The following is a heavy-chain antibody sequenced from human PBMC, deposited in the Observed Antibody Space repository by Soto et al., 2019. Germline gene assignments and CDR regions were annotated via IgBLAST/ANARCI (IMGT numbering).Heavy chain of an antibody. Sequence: PSETLSLSCTVSGDSINSNDDYWGWIRQPPGKGLEWIGTTRYAGSTYSNPSLRSRVAISADTSSTQFSLRLNFVTAADTAVYYCARQIGFGRWYFDLWGRGTLVTVSS. CDR1: GDSINSNDDY. CDR3: ARQIGFGRWYFDL. J-gene: IGHJ2*01. D-gene: IGHD2-15*01. CDR2: TRYAGST. V-gene: IGHV4-39*01.